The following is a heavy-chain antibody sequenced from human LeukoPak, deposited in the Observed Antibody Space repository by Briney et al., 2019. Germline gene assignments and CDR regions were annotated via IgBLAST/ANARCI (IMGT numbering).Heavy chain of an antibody. CDR1: GGSISSNSYY. J-gene: IGHJ4*02. CDR2: IYYNGGT. CDR3: AREIVVVPAAYDY. V-gene: IGHV4-39*02. Sequence: PSETLSLTCTVSGGSISSNSYYWGWIRQPPGKGLEWIWNIYYNGGTYNNPSLKSRVTISVDTSKNQFSLKLNSVTATDTAVYYCAREIVVVPAAYDYWGQGTLVTVSS. D-gene: IGHD2-2*01.